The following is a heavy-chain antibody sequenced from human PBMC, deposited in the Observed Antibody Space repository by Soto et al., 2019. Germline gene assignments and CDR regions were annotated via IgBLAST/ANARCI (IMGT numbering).Heavy chain of an antibody. J-gene: IGHJ4*02. D-gene: IGHD5-12*01. CDR3: ATSGGGWLQPPV. CDR1: GFTFRSNW. CDR2: IKQDGSEK. Sequence: EVQLVESGGGLVQPGGSLRLSCAASGFTFRSNWMSWVRQAPGKGLEWVANIKQDGSEKYYVDSVKGRFTISRDNAKKSLYLQMDSLRAEDTAVYYCATSGGGWLQPPVWGQGPLVTVSS. V-gene: IGHV3-7*03.